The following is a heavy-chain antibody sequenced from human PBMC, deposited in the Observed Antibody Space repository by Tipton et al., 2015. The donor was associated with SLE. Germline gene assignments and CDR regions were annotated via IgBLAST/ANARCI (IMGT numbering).Heavy chain of an antibody. CDR2: IYYSGST. V-gene: IGHV4-39*07. D-gene: IGHD6-13*01. CDR3: AREAEIDSSWYYFDY. J-gene: IGHJ4*02. Sequence: TLSLTCTVSGGSISSSSYSWGWIRQPPGKGLEWIGSIYYSGSTNYNPSLKSRVTISVDTSKNQFSLKLSSVTAADTAVYYCAREAEIDSSWYYFDYWGQGTLVTVSS. CDR1: GGSISSSSYS.